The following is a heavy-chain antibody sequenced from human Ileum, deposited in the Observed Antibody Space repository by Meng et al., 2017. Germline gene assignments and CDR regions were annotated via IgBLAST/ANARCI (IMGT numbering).Heavy chain of an antibody. V-gene: IGHV3-33*01. CDR1: GFTFRSYG. CDR2: IWFDGSKT. CDR3: ARYRSGSSDY. D-gene: IGHD6-19*01. J-gene: IGHJ4*02. Sequence: EPLVESGGGVVQPGTSLGLSWAASGFTFRSYGMHWVCKAPGKGLEWVAVIWFDGSKTSYADSVKGRFTVSRDNSKNTLYLQMNSLRADDTAVYYCARYRSGSSDYWGPGTLVTVSS.